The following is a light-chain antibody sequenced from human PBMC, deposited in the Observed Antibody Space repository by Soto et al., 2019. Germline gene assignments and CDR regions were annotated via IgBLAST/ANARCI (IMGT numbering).Light chain of an antibody. CDR3: QQRGSWPIT. CDR2: GAS. V-gene: IGKV3-11*01. J-gene: IGKJ5*01. CDR1: QSVDSY. Sequence: EIVLTQSPASLSLSPGERATLSCRASQSVDSYLVWYQQKPGQAPRLLIFGASNRATGIPARFSGSGSGTDFTLTINSLEPEDFAVYYCQQRGSWPITFGQGPRLEL.